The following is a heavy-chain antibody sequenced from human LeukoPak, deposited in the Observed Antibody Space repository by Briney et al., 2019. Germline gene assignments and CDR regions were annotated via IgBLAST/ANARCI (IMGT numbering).Heavy chain of an antibody. V-gene: IGHV4-59*01. D-gene: IGHD3-9*01. Sequence: SETLSLTCTVSGGSISSYYWNWVRQPPGKGLEWVGYIYYSGSTNYNPSLKSRVIISLDTSKNQFSLKLSSVTAADTAVYYCVRAEVDILTGYYNWYFDLWGRGTLVTVSS. J-gene: IGHJ2*01. CDR1: GGSISSYY. CDR2: IYYSGST. CDR3: VRAEVDILTGYYNWYFDL.